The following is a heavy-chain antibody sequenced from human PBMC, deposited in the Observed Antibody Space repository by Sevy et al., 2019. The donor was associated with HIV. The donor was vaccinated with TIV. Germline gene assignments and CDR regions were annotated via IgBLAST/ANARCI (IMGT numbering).Heavy chain of an antibody. CDR1: GFIFSDYA. CDR2: ISFDGSNK. V-gene: IGHV3-30-3*01. Sequence: GGSLRLSCAASGFIFSDYAMHWVRQAPGKGLEWVAVISFDGSNKYYADSVKGRFTISRDNSKNTLYLQMNSLRPEDTAVYYCGSSGYCNGVNCYSPFDYWGQGTRVTVSS. J-gene: IGHJ4*02. CDR3: GSSGYCNGVNCYSPFDY. D-gene: IGHD2-15*01.